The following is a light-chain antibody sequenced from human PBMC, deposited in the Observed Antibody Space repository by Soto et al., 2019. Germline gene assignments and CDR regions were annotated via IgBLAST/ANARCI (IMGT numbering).Light chain of an antibody. CDR1: QSLLHSNGYNY. CDR2: LGS. Sequence: DIVMTQSPLSLPVTPGEPASISCRSSQSLLHSNGYNYLDWYLQKPGQSPQLLIYLGSNRASGVHDRFSGIGSGTDFTLKISRVESEDVRVYYCMQALQTPRTFSGGTKVYIK. V-gene: IGKV2-28*01. J-gene: IGKJ4*02. CDR3: MQALQTPRT.